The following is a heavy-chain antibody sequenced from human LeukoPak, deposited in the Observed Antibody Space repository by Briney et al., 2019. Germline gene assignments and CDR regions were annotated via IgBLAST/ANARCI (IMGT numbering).Heavy chain of an antibody. J-gene: IGHJ4*02. CDR1: GYTFTGYY. D-gene: IGHD3-10*01. CDR2: INPNSGGT. Sequence: ASVKVSCKASGYTFTGYYMHWVRQAPGQGLEWMGWINPNSGGTNYAQKFQGRVTMTRDTSISTAYMELSRLRSDDTAVYYCARVSLYGSGSYKPLDYWGQGTLVTVSS. CDR3: ARVSLYGSGSYKPLDY. V-gene: IGHV1-2*02.